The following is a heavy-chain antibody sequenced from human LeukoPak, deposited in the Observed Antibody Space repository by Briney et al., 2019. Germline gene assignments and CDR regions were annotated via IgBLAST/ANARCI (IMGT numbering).Heavy chain of an antibody. J-gene: IGHJ5*02. Sequence: GGSLRLSCAAAGFTFSSYAMSWVRQAPGKGREWVSAISGRGGRTYYADSVKGPFTISRDNSKNTLYLQMNSLRAEHTAVYFCAKHGVVGTLFDTWGPGTLVTVSS. CDR2: ISGRGGRT. CDR3: AKHGVVGTLFDT. CDR1: GFTFSSYA. V-gene: IGHV3-23*01. D-gene: IGHD2-8*01.